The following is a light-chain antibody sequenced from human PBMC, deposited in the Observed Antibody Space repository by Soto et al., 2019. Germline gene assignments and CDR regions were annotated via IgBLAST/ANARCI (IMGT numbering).Light chain of an antibody. V-gene: IGLV2-23*02. J-gene: IGLJ2*01. CDR1: NSDIGSYNL. CDR2: EVI. Sequence: QSALTQPASVSGSPGQSITISCTGSNSDIGSYNLVSWYQHHPGKAPKLMISEVIKRPSGVSNRFSGSKSGNTASLTISGLQAEGEDDYSRCSYAGSSIFVFGGGTKLTVL. CDR3: CSYAGSSIFV.